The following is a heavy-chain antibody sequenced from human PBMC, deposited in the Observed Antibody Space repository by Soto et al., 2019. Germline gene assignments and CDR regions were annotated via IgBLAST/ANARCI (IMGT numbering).Heavy chain of an antibody. CDR3: ARDTYYYDSSGYYPHAFDI. CDR2: VIPIFGTA. Sequence: SVKVYCKASGGPLSSYAISWVRQAPGQGLEWMGGVIPIFGTANYAQKFQGRVTITADESTSTAYMELSSLRSEDTAVYYCARDTYYYDSSGYYPHAFDIWGQGTMVTVSS. D-gene: IGHD3-22*01. V-gene: IGHV1-69*13. J-gene: IGHJ3*02. CDR1: GGPLSSYA.